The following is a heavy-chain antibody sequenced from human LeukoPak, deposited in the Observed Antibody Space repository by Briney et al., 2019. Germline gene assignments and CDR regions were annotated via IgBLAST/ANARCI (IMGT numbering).Heavy chain of an antibody. V-gene: IGHV3-48*01. CDR2: ISSSSSTI. CDR3: ARVGGYSYYSDDY. J-gene: IGHJ4*02. Sequence: PGGSLRLSCAASGFTFSSYSMNWVRQAPGKGLGWVSYISSSSSTIYYADSVKGRFTISRDNAKNSLYLQMNSLRAEDTAVYYCARVGGYSYYSDDYWGQGTLVTVSS. D-gene: IGHD5-18*01. CDR1: GFTFSSYS.